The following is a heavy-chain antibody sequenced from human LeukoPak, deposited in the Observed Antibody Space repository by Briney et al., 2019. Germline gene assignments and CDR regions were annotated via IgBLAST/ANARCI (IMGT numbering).Heavy chain of an antibody. CDR2: IYYSGTT. V-gene: IGHV4-39*07. J-gene: IGHJ5*02. CDR1: GGSISSSSYY. D-gene: IGHD6-13*01. CDR3: ARRPYSSSWYRNWFDP. Sequence: SETLSLTCTVSGGSISSSSYYWGWIRQPPGKGLEWIGSIYYSGTTYYNPSLKSRVTISVDTSKNQFSLKLSSVTAADTAVYYCARRPYSSSWYRNWFDPWGQGTLVTVSS.